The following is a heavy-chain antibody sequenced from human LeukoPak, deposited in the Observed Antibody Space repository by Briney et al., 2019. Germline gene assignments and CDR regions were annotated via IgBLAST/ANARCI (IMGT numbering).Heavy chain of an antibody. CDR3: AREGDTSGYGMDV. CDR1: GFTVSSNY. D-gene: IGHD2-21*02. V-gene: IGHV3-66*01. Sequence: GSLRFSCAASGFTVSSNYMSWVRQASGKGLEWVSVISSGGSTHYADSAKGRFTISRDNSKNTLYLQMNSLRAEDTGVYYCAREGDTSGYGMDVWGQGTTVTVSS. CDR2: ISSGGST. J-gene: IGHJ6*02.